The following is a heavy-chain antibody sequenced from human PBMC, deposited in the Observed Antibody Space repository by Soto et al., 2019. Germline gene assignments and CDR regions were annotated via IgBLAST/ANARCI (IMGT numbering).Heavy chain of an antibody. V-gene: IGHV1-8*01. Sequence: QVQLVQSGAELKKPGASVKVSCKASGYTFSNYDMNWVRQATGQGPEWIGWVNPNNGDTGNAQKFQGRVTLTTDISTTTAYMELTSLRSKDTAIYYCAKVSRKGSAIDFDYWGQGTLITVSS. CDR3: AKVSRKGSAIDFDY. D-gene: IGHD3-10*01. CDR2: VNPNNGDT. CDR1: GYTFSNYD. J-gene: IGHJ4*02.